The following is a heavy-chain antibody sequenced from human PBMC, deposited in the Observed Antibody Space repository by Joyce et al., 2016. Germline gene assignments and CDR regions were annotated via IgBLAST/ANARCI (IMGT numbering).Heavy chain of an antibody. CDR1: GFTFSSYA. CDR3: AKVAEGSAVYFYYMDV. Sequence: EVQLLESGGGLVQPAGSLRLSCAASGFTFSSYAMSWVRQAPGKGLGWVSVISCIVGSIYDAASVKGRFTFSRDNSKNTLYLQMNSLRAEDTAVYYCAKVAEGSAVYFYYMDVWGKGTTVTVSS. J-gene: IGHJ6*03. CDR2: ISCIVGSI. V-gene: IGHV3-23*01. D-gene: IGHD6-6*01.